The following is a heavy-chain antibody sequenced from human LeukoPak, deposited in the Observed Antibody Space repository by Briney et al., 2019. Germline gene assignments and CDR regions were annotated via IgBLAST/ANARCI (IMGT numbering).Heavy chain of an antibody. Sequence: SETLSLTCTVSGSSISNYYWTWIRQPAEKGLEWIGRIYTSGGTNYNPSLKTRVTMSVDTSKNQVSLKLSSVTAADTAMYYCARAAEYSSGWYLFDYWGRGILVTVSA. CDR3: ARAAEYSSGWYLFDY. J-gene: IGHJ4*01. V-gene: IGHV4-4*07. D-gene: IGHD6-19*01. CDR2: IYTSGGT. CDR1: GSSISNYY.